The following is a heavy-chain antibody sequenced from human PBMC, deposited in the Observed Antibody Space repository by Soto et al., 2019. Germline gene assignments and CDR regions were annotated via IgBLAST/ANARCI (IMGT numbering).Heavy chain of an antibody. D-gene: IGHD3-10*01. CDR1: GGSINNGNYY. V-gene: IGHV4-31*03. CDR3: AREGGRGEGHNAVDY. CDR2: IHYGAST. J-gene: IGHJ4*02. Sequence: QVHLQESGPGLVKPSQTLSLTCTVSGGSINNGNYYWSWIRQLPGKGLEWIGYIHYGASTYYNPSLKSRATISIDTSKNRFSLRLNSVTAAYTAVYYCAREGGRGEGHNAVDYWGQGTLVTVSS.